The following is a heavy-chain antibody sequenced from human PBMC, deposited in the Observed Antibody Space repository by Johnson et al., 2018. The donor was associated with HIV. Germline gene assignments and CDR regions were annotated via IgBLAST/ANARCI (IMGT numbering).Heavy chain of an antibody. CDR3: AKEYYYDSSGFPDVFDI. CDR1: GFTFSSYG. CDR2: ISYDGSNK. J-gene: IGHJ3*02. Sequence: QVQLVESGGGVVQPGRSLRLSCAASGFTFSSYGMHWVRQAPGKGLEWVAVISYDGSNKYYADSVKGRFTISRDNAKNTVYLQMNSLRAEDTAVYYCAKEYYYDSSGFPDVFDIWGQGTMVTVSS. V-gene: IGHV3-30*18. D-gene: IGHD3-22*01.